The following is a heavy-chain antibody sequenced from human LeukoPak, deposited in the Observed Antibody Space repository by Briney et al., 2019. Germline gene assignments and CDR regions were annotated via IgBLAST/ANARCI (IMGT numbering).Heavy chain of an antibody. Sequence: ASVKVSCKASGSTFTGYYMHWVRQAPGQGLEWMGWINPNSGGTNYAQKFQGRVTMTRDTSISTAYMELSRLRSDDTAVYYCSISNATAALRYFDWLFYYWGQGTLVTVSS. CDR1: GSTFTGYY. CDR2: INPNSGGT. D-gene: IGHD3-9*01. CDR3: SISNATAALRYFDWLFYY. V-gene: IGHV1-2*02. J-gene: IGHJ4*02.